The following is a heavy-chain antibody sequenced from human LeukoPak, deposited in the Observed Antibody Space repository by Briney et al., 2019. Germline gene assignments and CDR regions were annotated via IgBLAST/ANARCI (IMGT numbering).Heavy chain of an antibody. CDR3: ARKGGPTGPLDY. CDR2: ISPHNGYT. D-gene: IGHD3-16*01. Sequence: ASVKVSCKASGYTFISYGISWVRQAPGQGLEWMGWISPHNGYTSYAQKVQDRVTMTTDTSTNTAYMELRRLRSDDTAVYYCARKGGPTGPLDYWGQGTLVTVSS. J-gene: IGHJ4*02. V-gene: IGHV1-18*01. CDR1: GYTFISYG.